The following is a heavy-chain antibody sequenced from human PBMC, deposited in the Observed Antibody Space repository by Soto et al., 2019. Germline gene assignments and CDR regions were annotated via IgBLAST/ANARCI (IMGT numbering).Heavy chain of an antibody. J-gene: IGHJ4*02. V-gene: IGHV5-51*01. D-gene: IGHD6-6*01. CDR3: ARHELAARPEYYFDY. CDR2: IYPGDSDT. Sequence: PGESLKISCKGSGYSFTSYWIGWVRQMPWKGLEWMGIIYPGDSDTRYSPSFQGQVTISADKSISTAYLQWSSLKASDTAMYYCARHELAARPEYYFDYWGQGTLVTVSS. CDR1: GYSFTSYW.